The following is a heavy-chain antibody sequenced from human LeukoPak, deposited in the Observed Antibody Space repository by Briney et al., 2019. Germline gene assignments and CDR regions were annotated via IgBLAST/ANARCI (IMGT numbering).Heavy chain of an antibody. J-gene: IGHJ4*02. CDR2: ISGSGGST. CDR3: AKDRFSGPYSSIWYYFDY. Sequence: GGSLRLSCAASGFTFSSYAMSWVRQAPGKGLEWVSAISGSGGSTYYADSVKGRFTISRDNSKNTLYLQMNSLRAEDTAVYYCAKDRFSGPYSSIWYYFDYWGQGTLVTVSS. V-gene: IGHV3-23*01. D-gene: IGHD6-13*01. CDR1: GFTFSSYA.